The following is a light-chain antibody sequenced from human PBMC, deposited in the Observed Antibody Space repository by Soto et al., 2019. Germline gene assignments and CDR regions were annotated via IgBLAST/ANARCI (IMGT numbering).Light chain of an antibody. CDR2: SPS. CDR3: QQANSFPRT. J-gene: IGKJ1*01. V-gene: IGKV1D-12*01. Sequence: DIPMTQSPSSVSASVGDRVTITCRASQAISTWLAWYQQNPGKAPKLLIYSPSNLQSGVPSRFSGSGSGTDFTLTISSLQPEDFATYYCQQANSFPRTFGQGTKVEIK. CDR1: QAISTW.